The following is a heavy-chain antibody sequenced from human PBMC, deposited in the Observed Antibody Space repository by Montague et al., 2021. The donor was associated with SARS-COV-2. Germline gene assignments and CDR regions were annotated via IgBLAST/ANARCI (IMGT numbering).Heavy chain of an antibody. CDR3: ARATRSIVVLNWFDP. J-gene: IGHJ5*02. CDR2: IYYSASS. D-gene: IGHD3-22*01. CDR1: GGSISSGCYY. Sequence: TLSLTCTVSGGSISSGCYYWIWIRQHPGKGLEWNGYIYYSASSYYSPSLKIRVTISVYTAKNQLSLNLISVTAADTSVYYCARATRSIVVLNWFDPWGQGTLVTVSS. V-gene: IGHV4-31*03.